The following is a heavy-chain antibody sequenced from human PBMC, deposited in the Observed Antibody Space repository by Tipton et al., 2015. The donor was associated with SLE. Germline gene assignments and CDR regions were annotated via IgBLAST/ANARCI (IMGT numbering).Heavy chain of an antibody. CDR3: AGGWTRQLIFDY. V-gene: IGHV4-61*02. CDR1: VDSVSSGNYY. Sequence: TLSLTCSVSVDSVSSGNYYWRWVRQPAGKGVEWIGRIYSTQSTKYDPSLKSRVTISVDTSKNQFSLRLNSVTAADTAVYYCAGGWTRQLIFDYWGQGNLVTVSS. J-gene: IGHJ4*02. D-gene: IGHD2-2*01. CDR2: IYSTQST.